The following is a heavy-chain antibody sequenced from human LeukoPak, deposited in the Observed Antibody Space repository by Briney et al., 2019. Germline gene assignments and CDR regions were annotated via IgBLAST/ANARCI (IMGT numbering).Heavy chain of an antibody. CDR3: ARDSPDSSGYYFDY. Sequence: PSETLSLTCAVYGGSFSGYYWSWIRQPPGKGLEWIGEINHSGSTNYNPSLKSRVTISVDTSKNQISLKLSSVTAADTAVYYCARDSPDSSGYYFDYWGQGTLVTVSS. V-gene: IGHV4-34*01. J-gene: IGHJ4*02. CDR1: GGSFSGYY. CDR2: INHSGST. D-gene: IGHD3-22*01.